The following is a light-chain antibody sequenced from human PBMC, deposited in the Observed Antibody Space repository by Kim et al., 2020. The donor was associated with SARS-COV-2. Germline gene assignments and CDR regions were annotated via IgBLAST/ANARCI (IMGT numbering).Light chain of an antibody. J-gene: IGLJ2*01. CDR3: QAWDRSTNVV. V-gene: IGLV3-1*01. CDR1: KLGDKY. CDR2: QDS. Sequence: SYELTQPPSVSVSPGQTASITCSGDKLGDKYACWYQQKPGQSPVLVIYQDSKRPSGIPERFSGSNSGNTATLTISGTQAMDEADYYCQAWDRSTNVVFGG.